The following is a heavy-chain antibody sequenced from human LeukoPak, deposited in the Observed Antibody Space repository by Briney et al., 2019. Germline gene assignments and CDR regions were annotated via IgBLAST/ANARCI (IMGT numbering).Heavy chain of an antibody. J-gene: IGHJ6*03. CDR1: GYTFTGYY. V-gene: IGHV1-2*02. Sequence: ASAKVSCKASGYTFTGYYMHWVRQAPGQGLEWMGWINPDSGGTNYAQKFQGRVTMTRDTSISTAYMELSRLRSDDTAVYYCAKGNRPGSYMDVWGKGTTVTVSS. D-gene: IGHD1-14*01. CDR2: INPDSGGT. CDR3: AKGNRPGSYMDV.